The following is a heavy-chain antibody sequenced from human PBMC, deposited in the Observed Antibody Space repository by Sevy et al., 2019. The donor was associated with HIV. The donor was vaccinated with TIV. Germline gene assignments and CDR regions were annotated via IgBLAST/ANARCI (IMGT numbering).Heavy chain of an antibody. J-gene: IGHJ3*02. CDR1: GFTFSTSA. V-gene: IGHV3-30*04. D-gene: IGHD5-18*01. CDR3: ARVPIQLGAFDI. Sequence: GGSLRLSCAASGFTFSTSAMLWVRQAPGKGLEWVAVISYDGSHKYYGNSVKGRFTLSRDNSKNTLYLQMNSLRAEDTAVYYCARVPIQLGAFDIWGQGTMVTVSS. CDR2: ISYDGSHK.